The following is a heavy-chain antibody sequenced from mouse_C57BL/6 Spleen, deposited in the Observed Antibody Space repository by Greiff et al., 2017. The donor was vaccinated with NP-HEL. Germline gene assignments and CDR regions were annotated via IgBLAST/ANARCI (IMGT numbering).Heavy chain of an antibody. D-gene: IGHD1-1*01. CDR2: IDPETGGT. V-gene: IGHV1-15*01. Sequence: VKLMESGAELVRPGASVTLSCKASGYTFTDYEMHWVKQTPVHGLEWIGAIDPETGGTAYNQKFKGKAILTADKSSSTAYMELRSLTSEDSAVYYCTRGVTTVVATEFDVWGTGTTVTVSS. CDR1: GYTFTDYE. J-gene: IGHJ1*03. CDR3: TRGVTTVVATEFDV.